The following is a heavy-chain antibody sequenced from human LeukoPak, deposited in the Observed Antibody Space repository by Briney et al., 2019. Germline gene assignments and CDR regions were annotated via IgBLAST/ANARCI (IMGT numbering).Heavy chain of an antibody. CDR2: IYSGGST. J-gene: IGHJ4*02. Sequence: GGSLRLSCAASGLAVSSNYMSWVRQAPGKGLEWVSVIYSGGSTYYADSVKGRFTISRDNSKNTLYLQMNSLRAEDTAVYYCARDGLVGPFSYWGQGTLVTVSS. CDR1: GLAVSSNY. V-gene: IGHV3-66*01. CDR3: ARDGLVGPFSY. D-gene: IGHD1-26*01.